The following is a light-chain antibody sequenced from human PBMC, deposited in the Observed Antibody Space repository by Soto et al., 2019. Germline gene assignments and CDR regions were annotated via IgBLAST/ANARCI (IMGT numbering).Light chain of an antibody. V-gene: IGKV1-5*03. CDR3: RQCHSYSPT. CDR2: KAS. Sequence: DIQMTQSPSTVSASIGDRVTITCRASQSISSWLAWYQQKPGKAPKVLIYKASSLQSGVPSRFSGSGSGTEFTLTISSLQPDDYATYYCRQCHSYSPTFGQGTTVEVK. CDR1: QSISSW. J-gene: IGKJ1*01.